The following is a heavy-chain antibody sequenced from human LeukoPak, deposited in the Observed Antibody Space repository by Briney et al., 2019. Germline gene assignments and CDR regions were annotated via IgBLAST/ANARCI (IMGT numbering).Heavy chain of an antibody. J-gene: IGHJ5*02. V-gene: IGHV3-74*01. Sequence: PGGSLRLSCAASGFSFSSYWMHWVRQAPGKGLVWVSRINTDGRSTSYADSVKGRFTISRDNAKNTLYLQMNSLRVEDTAVYYCATLTQRGSTISWGQGTLVTVSS. CDR3: ATLTQRGSTIS. CDR2: INTDGRST. D-gene: IGHD3-9*01. CDR1: GFSFSSYW.